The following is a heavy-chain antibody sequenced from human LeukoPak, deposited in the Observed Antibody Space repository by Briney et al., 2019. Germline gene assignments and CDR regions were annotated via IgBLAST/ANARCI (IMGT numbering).Heavy chain of an antibody. CDR1: GGSISNSGYY. CDR3: ASLRYSSGWYETGWFDP. CDR2: VYYSGKT. V-gene: IGHV4-39*01. J-gene: IGHJ5*02. D-gene: IGHD6-19*01. Sequence: PSETLSLTCTVSGGSISNSGYYWGWIRQPPGKGLGWIGSVYYSGKTNYNPSLKSRVTISVDTSKNQFSLKLSSVTAADTAVYYCASLRYSSGWYETGWFDPWGQGTLVTVSS.